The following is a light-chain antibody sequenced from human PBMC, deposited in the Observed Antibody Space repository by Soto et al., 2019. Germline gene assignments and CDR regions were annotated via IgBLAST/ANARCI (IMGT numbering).Light chain of an antibody. CDR3: QQYKNWPPIT. V-gene: IGKV3-15*01. CDR1: QSISSN. Sequence: EIVMTQSPATLSVSPGERATLSCRASQSISSNLAWYQQKPGQAPRLLIYGASTRATGIPARFSGSGSGTEFTLTISSLQSEYFAVYDCQQYKNWPPITFGQGTRLEIK. CDR2: GAS. J-gene: IGKJ5*01.